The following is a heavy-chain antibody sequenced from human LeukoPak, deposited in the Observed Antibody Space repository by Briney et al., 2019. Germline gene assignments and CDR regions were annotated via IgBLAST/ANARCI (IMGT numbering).Heavy chain of an antibody. CDR1: GGSISSYY. D-gene: IGHD3-10*01. CDR3: ASVPHITMVRGVTNRYYYYYGMDV. CDR2: IYYSGST. J-gene: IGHJ6*02. V-gene: IGHV4-59*08. Sequence: KPSETLSLTCTVSGGSISSYYWSWIRQPPGKGLEWIGYIYYSGSTNYNPSLKSRATISVDTSKNQFSLKLSSVTAADTAVYYCASVPHITMVRGVTNRYYYYYGMDVWGQGTTVTVSS.